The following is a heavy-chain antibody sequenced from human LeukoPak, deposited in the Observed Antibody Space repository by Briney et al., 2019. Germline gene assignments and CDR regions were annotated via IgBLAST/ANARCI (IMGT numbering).Heavy chain of an antibody. D-gene: IGHD6-19*01. CDR1: GFTFSDYY. CDR3: AREEAGYFDY. V-gene: IGHV3-66*01. CDR2: IYSGGST. J-gene: IGHJ4*02. Sequence: PGGSLRLSCAASGFTFSDYYMSWVRQAPGKGLEWVSVIYSGGSTYYADSVKGRFTISRDNSKNTLYLQMNSLRAEDTAVYYCAREEAGYFDYWGQGTLVTVSS.